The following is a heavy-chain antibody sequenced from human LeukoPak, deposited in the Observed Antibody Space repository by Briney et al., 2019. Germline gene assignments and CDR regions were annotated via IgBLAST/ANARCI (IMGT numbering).Heavy chain of an antibody. CDR1: GFTFSSYA. D-gene: IGHD4-17*01. CDR2: ISGGGGST. CDR3: AKDDGDYGYYYYGMDV. V-gene: IGHV3-23*01. Sequence: PGGSLRLSCAASGFTFSSYAMSWVRQAPGKGLEWVSAISGGGGSTYYADSVKGRFTISRDNSKNTLYLQMNSLRAEDTAVYYCAKDDGDYGYYYYGMDVWGQGTTVTV. J-gene: IGHJ6*02.